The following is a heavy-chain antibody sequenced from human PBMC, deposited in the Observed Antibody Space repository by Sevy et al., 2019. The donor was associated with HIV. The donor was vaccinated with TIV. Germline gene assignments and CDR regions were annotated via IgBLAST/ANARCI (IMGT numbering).Heavy chain of an antibody. CDR2: VYYTGGT. J-gene: IGHJ3*02. CDR1: GGSINSDH. Sequence: SETLSLTCTVSGGSINSDHWNWIRQPPGKGLEWIGYVYYTGGTNYNPSLKNRVTISVDRTKNQFSLKLTSVTAADTAVYYCARRNDFDIWGQGTMAPVSS. V-gene: IGHV4-59*08. CDR3: ARRNDFDI.